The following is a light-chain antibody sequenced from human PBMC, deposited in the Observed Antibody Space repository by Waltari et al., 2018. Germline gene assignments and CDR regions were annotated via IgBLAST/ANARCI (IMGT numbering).Light chain of an antibody. Sequence: DIQLTQSPSSLSASVGDRVTITCRASQTIMNDLNWYQQKPGKAPKLLIYTASTLQSGVPARFSGIGSGSDFTLTINGLQPEDFATYYCQHTYRAPLTFGGGTMVEIE. CDR2: TAS. J-gene: IGKJ4*01. CDR1: QTIMND. V-gene: IGKV1-39*01. CDR3: QHTYRAPLT.